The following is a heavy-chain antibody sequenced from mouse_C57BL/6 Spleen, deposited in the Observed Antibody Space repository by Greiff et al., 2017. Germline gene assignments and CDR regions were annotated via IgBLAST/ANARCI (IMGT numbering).Heavy chain of an antibody. CDR3: ARHGSSSAMDY. V-gene: IGHV1-54*01. Sequence: VQLQQSGAELVRPGTSVKVSCKASGYAFTNYLIEWVKQRPGQGLEWIGVINPGSGGTNYNEKFKGKATLTADKSSSTAYMQLSSLTSEDSAVYFCARHGSSSAMDYWGQGTSVTVSS. CDR1: GYAFTNYL. D-gene: IGHD1-1*01. CDR2: INPGSGGT. J-gene: IGHJ4*01.